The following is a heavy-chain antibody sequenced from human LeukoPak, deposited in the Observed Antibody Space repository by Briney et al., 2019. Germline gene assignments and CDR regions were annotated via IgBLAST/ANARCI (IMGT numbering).Heavy chain of an antibody. D-gene: IGHD3-10*01. V-gene: IGHV3-30*18. CDR2: ISYDGSNK. J-gene: IGHJ4*02. CDR1: GFTISSYG. CDR3: AKDRHLWFGELWC. Sequence: GGSLRLSCSASGFTISSYGMHWVRQAPGKGLEWVAVISYDGSNKYYADSVKGRFTISRDNSKNTLYLQMNSLRAEDTAVYYCAKDRHLWFGELWCWGQGTLVTVSS.